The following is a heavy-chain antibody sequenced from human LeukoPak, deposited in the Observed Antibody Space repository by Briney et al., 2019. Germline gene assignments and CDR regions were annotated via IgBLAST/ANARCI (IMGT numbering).Heavy chain of an antibody. CDR3: ARDLSLYYPDSGSFDI. CDR1: GFTFSSYG. Sequence: PGGSLRLSCAASGFTFSSYGMHWVRQAPGKGLEWVAVIWYDGSNKYYADSVKGRFTISRDNSKNTLYLQMNSLRAEDTAVYYCARDLSLYYPDSGSFDIWGQGTMVTVSS. J-gene: IGHJ3*02. V-gene: IGHV3-33*01. D-gene: IGHD3-10*01. CDR2: IWYDGSNK.